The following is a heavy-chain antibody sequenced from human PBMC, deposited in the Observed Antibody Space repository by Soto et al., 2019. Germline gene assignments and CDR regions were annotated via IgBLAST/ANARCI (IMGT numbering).Heavy chain of an antibody. Sequence: QVQLVQSGAEVKKPGASVKVSCKASGYTFTSYGISWVRQAPGQGLEWMGWISAYNGNTNYAQKLQGRVTMTTDTSTSTAYMELRSLRSDDTAVYYCARDGSGISEWFGELSDDAFDIWGQGTMVTVSS. CDR1: GYTFTSYG. CDR3: ARDGSGISEWFGELSDDAFDI. D-gene: IGHD3-10*01. V-gene: IGHV1-18*01. J-gene: IGHJ3*02. CDR2: ISAYNGNT.